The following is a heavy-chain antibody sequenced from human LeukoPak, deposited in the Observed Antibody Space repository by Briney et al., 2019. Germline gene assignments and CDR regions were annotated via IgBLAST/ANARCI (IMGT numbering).Heavy chain of an antibody. V-gene: IGHV4-59*08. Sequence: SETLSLTCTVSGGSISSYYWSWIRQPPGKGLEWIGYIYYSGSTNYNPSLKSRVTMSVDPSKNQFSVTLNSVTAADTAVYYCARGTNSWTLFDSWGQGTLVTVSS. CDR3: ARGTNSWTLFDS. CDR1: GGSISSYY. CDR2: IYYSGST. D-gene: IGHD1-14*01. J-gene: IGHJ4*02.